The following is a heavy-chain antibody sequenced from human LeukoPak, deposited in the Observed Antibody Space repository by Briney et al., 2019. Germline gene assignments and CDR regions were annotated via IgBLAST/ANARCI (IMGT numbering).Heavy chain of an antibody. CDR2: IYRSEDT. D-gene: IGHD3-16*01. CDR3: AGAEYYGSSIDY. V-gene: IGHV3-53*01. J-gene: IGHJ4*02. CDR1: GFIVNKLY. Sequence: GGSLRLSCAASGFIVNKLYMNWVRQAPGKGLEWVSIIYRSEDTYYGDSVKGRFTISRDSPKNTLHLQMNSLRVEDTAIYYCAGAEYYGSSIDYWGQGTLVTVSS.